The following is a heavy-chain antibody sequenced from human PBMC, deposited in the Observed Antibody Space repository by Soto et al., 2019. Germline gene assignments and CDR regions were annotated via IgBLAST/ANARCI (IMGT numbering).Heavy chain of an antibody. CDR3: ARDLIAARPCWFDP. CDR2: ISVYNGNT. Sequence: QVQLVQSGAEVKKPGASVKISCKPSGYTFITYGINWVRQAPGQGLEWMGWISVYNGNTKYAQKFQGRVTMTTDTSTSTAYMEVRSLRTDDTVVYYCARDLIAARPCWFDPWGQGTLVTVSS. V-gene: IGHV1-18*04. D-gene: IGHD6-6*01. CDR1: GYTFITYG. J-gene: IGHJ5*02.